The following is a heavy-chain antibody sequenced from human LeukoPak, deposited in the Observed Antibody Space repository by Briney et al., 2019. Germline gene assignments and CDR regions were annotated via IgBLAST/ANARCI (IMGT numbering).Heavy chain of an antibody. J-gene: IGHJ6*04. V-gene: IGHV4-34*01. CDR2: INHSGST. Sequence: SETLSLTCAVYGGSFSGYYWSWIRQPPGKGLEWIGEINHSGSTNYNPSLKSRVTISVDTSKNQFSLKLSSVTAADTAVYYCARGQGRGDYYGMDVWGKGTTVTVSS. D-gene: IGHD3-10*01. CDR1: GGSFSGYY. CDR3: ARGQGRGDYYGMDV.